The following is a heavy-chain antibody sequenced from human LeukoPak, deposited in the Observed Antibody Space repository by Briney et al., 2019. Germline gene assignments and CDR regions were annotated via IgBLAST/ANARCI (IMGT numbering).Heavy chain of an antibody. CDR3: ARELNYYQYMDV. V-gene: IGHV3-7*01. Sequence: PGGSLRLSCAASGITLSSYWMGWVRQAPGKGLEWVANIKEDGIEKYYVDSVKGRSTISRDNAKNSLYLQMNSLRVEDTAVYYCARELNYYQYMDVWGKGTTVTVSS. CDR2: IKEDGIEK. CDR1: GITLSSYW. J-gene: IGHJ6*03.